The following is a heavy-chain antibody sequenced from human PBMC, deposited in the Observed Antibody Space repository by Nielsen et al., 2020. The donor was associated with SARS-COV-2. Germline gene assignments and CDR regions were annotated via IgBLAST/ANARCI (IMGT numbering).Heavy chain of an antibody. V-gene: IGHV3-43D*04. CDR3: TKARSSSWYYFDY. CDR2: ITWDGGRT. CDR1: GFTFSSYA. D-gene: IGHD6-13*01. J-gene: IGHJ4*02. Sequence: GESLKISCAASGFTFSSYAMHWVRQAPGKGLEWVSLITWDGGRTDYADSVKGRFTISRDNSKNSLYLQMDSLRAEDTALYYCTKARSSSWYYFDYWGQGTLVTVSS.